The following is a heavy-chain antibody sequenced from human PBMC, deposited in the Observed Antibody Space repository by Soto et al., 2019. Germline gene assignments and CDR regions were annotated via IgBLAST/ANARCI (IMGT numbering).Heavy chain of an antibody. D-gene: IGHD2-8*01. Sequence: TSETLSLTCTVSGGSLSSSSYYWGWVRPPPGEGVEWIGSIYYSGSTYYNPSLKSRVTISVDTSKNQFSLKLSSVTAADTAVYYCARHSPDCTNGVCYYYYYMDVWGKGTTVTVSS. CDR3: ARHSPDCTNGVCYYYYYMDV. J-gene: IGHJ6*03. V-gene: IGHV4-39*01. CDR2: IYYSGST. CDR1: GGSLSSSSYY.